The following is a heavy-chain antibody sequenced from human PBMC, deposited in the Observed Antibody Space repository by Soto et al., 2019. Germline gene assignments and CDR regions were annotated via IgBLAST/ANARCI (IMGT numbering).Heavy chain of an antibody. D-gene: IGHD3-22*01. J-gene: IGHJ6*02. Sequence: ASVEVCCKASGYTFTGYYMHWVRQAPGQGLEWMGWINPNSGGTNYAQKFQGWATMTRDTSISTAYMGLSRLRSDDTAVYYCARDLKENYYDSSGYFGGFYYYYGMDVWGQGTTVTVSS. V-gene: IGHV1-2*04. CDR3: ARDLKENYYDSSGYFGGFYYYYGMDV. CDR1: GYTFTGYY. CDR2: INPNSGGT.